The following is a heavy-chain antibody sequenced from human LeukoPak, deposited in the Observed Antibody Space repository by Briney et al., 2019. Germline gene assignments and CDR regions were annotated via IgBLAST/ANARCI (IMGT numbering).Heavy chain of an antibody. V-gene: IGHV1-18*01. CDR2: ISAYNGNT. CDR1: GYTFTSYG. D-gene: IGHD3-22*01. Sequence: ASVKVSCKASGYTFTSYGISWVRQAPGQGLEWMGWISAYNGNTNYAQKLQGRVTMTTDTSTSTAYMELRSLRSDDTAVYYCARAPGYYDSSGYLVSLDYWGQGTLVTVSS. CDR3: ARAPGYYDSSGYLVSLDY. J-gene: IGHJ4*02.